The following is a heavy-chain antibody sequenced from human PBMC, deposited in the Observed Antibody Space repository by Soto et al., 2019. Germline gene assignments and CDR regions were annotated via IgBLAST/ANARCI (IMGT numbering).Heavy chain of an antibody. CDR1: GGSISRYY. CDR3: AKNPGYYYESTGYHFDY. V-gene: IGHV4-4*09. Sequence: PSETLSLTCTVSGGSISRYYWSWIRQPPGKGLEWIGYIYSTGTTNYNPSLKSRVTISVDTSKNQFSLKLSSVAAADTAVYYCAKNPGYYYESTGYHFDYWGQGTLVTVS. CDR2: IYSTGTT. J-gene: IGHJ4*02. D-gene: IGHD3-22*01.